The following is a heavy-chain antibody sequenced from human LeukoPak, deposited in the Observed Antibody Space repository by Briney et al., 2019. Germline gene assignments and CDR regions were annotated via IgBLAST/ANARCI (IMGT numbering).Heavy chain of an antibody. CDR2: ITWNRDNI. D-gene: IGHD3-22*01. Sequence: GGSLRLSCAAPGFTFDDYAMHWVRHTPGKGLEWVAGITWNRDNIGYGDSVKGRFTISRDNVKNVLYLQMNSLRPEDTALYYCAKDLSSAITSALVLDVWGQGTTV. V-gene: IGHV3-9*01. CDR1: GFTFDDYA. CDR3: AKDLSSAITSALVLDV. J-gene: IGHJ6*02.